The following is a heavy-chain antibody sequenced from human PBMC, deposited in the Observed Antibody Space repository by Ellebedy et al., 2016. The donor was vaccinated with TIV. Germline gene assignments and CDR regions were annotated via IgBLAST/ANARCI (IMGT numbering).Heavy chain of an antibody. CDR2: FNAGNGNT. CDR3: ARDWWELPFDK. CDR1: GYTFTSYA. D-gene: IGHD1-26*01. J-gene: IGHJ4*02. Sequence: AASVKVSCKASGYTFTSYAMHWVRQAPGQRLEWMGWFNAGNGNTKYSQKFQGRVTITRDTSASTAYMEPSSLTSEDTAVYYCARDWWELPFDKWGQGTLVTVSS. V-gene: IGHV1-3*01.